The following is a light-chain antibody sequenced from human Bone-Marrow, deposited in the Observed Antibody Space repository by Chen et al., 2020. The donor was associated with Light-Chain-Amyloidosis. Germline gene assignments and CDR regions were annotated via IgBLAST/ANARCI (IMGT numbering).Light chain of an antibody. CDR1: SGHRNYA. V-gene: IGLV4-69*01. Sequence: QLVVPHSPSASSSLGASVKLTCTLSSGHRNYAVAWHQHQPDKGPRYLIKVNSDGSYSKSDGIPDRFSGSSSGAERYCTISSLQSEDEADYYCQTWDPGNWVFGGGTKLTVL. CDR2: VNSDGSY. J-gene: IGLJ3*02. CDR3: QTWDPGNWV.